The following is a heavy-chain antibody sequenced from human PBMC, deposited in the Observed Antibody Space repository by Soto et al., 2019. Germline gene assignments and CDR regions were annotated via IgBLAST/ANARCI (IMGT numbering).Heavy chain of an antibody. J-gene: IGHJ4*01. V-gene: IGHV5-10-1*01. CDR1: GYDFTKYW. D-gene: IGHD6-19*01. CDR3: ARHDRTTVAGTCNK. Sequence: RGESLKISGQGSGYDFTKYWITWVRQVPGKGLEWMARIDPGEYYSDYSPSFRGNVTMSIDKSTSTAHMQWTSLRTSDTAIYYCARHDRTTVAGTCNKWGHGTKVTV. CDR2: IDPGEYYS.